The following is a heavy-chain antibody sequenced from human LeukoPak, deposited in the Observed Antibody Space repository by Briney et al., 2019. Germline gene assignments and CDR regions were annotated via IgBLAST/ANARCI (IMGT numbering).Heavy chain of an antibody. CDR1: GFTFDDNA. V-gene: IGHV3-9*01. Sequence: GGSLRLSCAASGFTFDDNAMHWVRQVPGKGLQWVSGISWNSGSTGYADSVKGRFTISRDNAKNSLYLQMNNLRLEDTAVYYCAKAKGSAEYFQDWGQGTLVIVSS. J-gene: IGHJ1*01. CDR3: AKAKGSAEYFQD. CDR2: ISWNSGST.